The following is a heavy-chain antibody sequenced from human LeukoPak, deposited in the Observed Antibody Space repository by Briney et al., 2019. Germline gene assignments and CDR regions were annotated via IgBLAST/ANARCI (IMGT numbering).Heavy chain of an antibody. J-gene: IGHJ4*02. CDR3: ARGRGDGYNWNY. CDR1: GGSFSGYY. CDR2: LNHSGST. D-gene: IGHD5-24*01. V-gene: IGHV4-34*01. Sequence: SETLSLTCAVYGGSFSGYYWSWIRKPPGKGLEWIGELNHSGSTNYNPSLKSRVTISVDTSKNQFSLKLSSVTAADTAVYYCARGRGDGYNWNYWGQGTLVTVSS.